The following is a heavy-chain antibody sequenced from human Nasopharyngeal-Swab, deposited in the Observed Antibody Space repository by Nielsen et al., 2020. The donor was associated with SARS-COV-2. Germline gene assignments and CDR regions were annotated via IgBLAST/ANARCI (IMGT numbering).Heavy chain of an antibody. CDR2: IFYNGNT. CDR1: GDSIDRSSFY. J-gene: IGHJ4*02. CDR3: ARRQSSGWYGSFDY. D-gene: IGHD6-19*01. Sequence: SETLSLTCSVTGDSIDRSSFYWAWIRQPPGKGLEWIGSIFYNGNTYYNPSPKSRVTISVDTSKNEFSVKLSSATAADTAVYYCARRQSSGWYGSFDYWGQGRLVTVSS. V-gene: IGHV4-39*01.